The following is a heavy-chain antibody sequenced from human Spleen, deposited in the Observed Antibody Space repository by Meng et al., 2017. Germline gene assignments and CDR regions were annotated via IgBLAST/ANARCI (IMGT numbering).Heavy chain of an antibody. J-gene: IGHJ6*02. CDR3: ARASCSSTSCYFYYYYYGMDV. CDR1: GGSISSSSYY. CDR2: IYYSGST. Sequence: GPLRLSCTVPGGSISSSSYYWGWIRQPPGKGLEWIGSIYYSGSTYYNPSLKSRVTISVDTSKNQFSLKLSSVTAADTAVYYCARASCSSTSCYFYYYYYGMDVWGQGTTVTVSS. V-gene: IGHV4-39*07. D-gene: IGHD2-2*01.